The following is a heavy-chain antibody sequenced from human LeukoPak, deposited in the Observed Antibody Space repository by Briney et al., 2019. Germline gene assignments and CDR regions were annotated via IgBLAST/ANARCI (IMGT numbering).Heavy chain of an antibody. CDR3: ARDLRTSIAARFYYYGMDV. V-gene: IGHV1-2*06. D-gene: IGHD6-6*01. Sequence: GASVKVSCKASGYTFTGYYMHWVRQAPGQGLEWMGRINPNSGGTNYAQKFQGRVTMTRDTSISTAYMELSRLRSDDTAVYYRARDLRTSIAARFYYYGMDVWGQGTTVTVSS. J-gene: IGHJ6*02. CDR2: INPNSGGT. CDR1: GYTFTGYY.